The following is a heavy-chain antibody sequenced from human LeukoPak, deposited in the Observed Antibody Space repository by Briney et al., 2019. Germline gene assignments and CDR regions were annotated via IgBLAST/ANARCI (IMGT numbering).Heavy chain of an antibody. V-gene: IGHV3-30*18. J-gene: IGHJ4*02. Sequence: GRSLRLSCAASGFTFSSYGMHWVRQAPGKGLEWVAVISYDESNKYYADSVKGRFTISRDNSKNTLYLQMNSLRAEDTAVYYCAKDPSYYYDSSGYFDYWGQGTLVTVSS. CDR1: GFTFSSYG. CDR3: AKDPSYYYDSSGYFDY. CDR2: ISYDESNK. D-gene: IGHD3-22*01.